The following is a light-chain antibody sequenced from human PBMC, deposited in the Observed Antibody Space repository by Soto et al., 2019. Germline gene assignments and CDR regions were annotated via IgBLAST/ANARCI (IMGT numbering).Light chain of an antibody. CDR2: DAS. J-gene: IGKJ4*01. V-gene: IGKV3-11*01. CDR1: QSVSNN. CDR3: QQSRNWPLT. Sequence: IVLTQSPATLSLSPGERATLSCRASQSVSNNLAWYQQKPGQAPRLLIYDASNRATGIPVRFSGSGSGTDFTLTISSLEPEDFAVYYCQQSRNWPLTFGGGTKVEIK.